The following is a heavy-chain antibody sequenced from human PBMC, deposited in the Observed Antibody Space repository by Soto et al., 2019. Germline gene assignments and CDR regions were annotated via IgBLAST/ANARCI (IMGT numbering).Heavy chain of an antibody. V-gene: IGHV4-31*03. Sequence: QVQLQESCSGLVKPAQTLSLTCTVSGSSISSGGYYWSWIRQHPGKGLEWIGYIYYSGSTYYNPSLKSRVTTTVETSKNQFSRELSSVTAADTAVYYCARDMAAAGKAGYYYCMDVCGKGTTVTVSS. D-gene: IGHD6-13*01. J-gene: IGHJ6*03. CDR2: IYYSGST. CDR1: GSSISSGGYY. CDR3: ARDMAAAGKAGYYYCMDV.